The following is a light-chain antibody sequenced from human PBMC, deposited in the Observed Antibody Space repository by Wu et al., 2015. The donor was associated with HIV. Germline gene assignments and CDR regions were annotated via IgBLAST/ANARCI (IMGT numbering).Light chain of an antibody. CDR1: QSVSSSY. CDR3: QQHYSAPLT. Sequence: EIVLTQSPGTLSLSPGERATLSCRASQSVSSSYLAWYQQKPGQAPRLLIYGASSRATGIPDRFSGSGSGTDFTLTISSLQPEDFATYYCQQHYSAPLTFGGGTKVEIK. CDR2: GAS. J-gene: IGKJ4*01. V-gene: IGKV3-20*01.